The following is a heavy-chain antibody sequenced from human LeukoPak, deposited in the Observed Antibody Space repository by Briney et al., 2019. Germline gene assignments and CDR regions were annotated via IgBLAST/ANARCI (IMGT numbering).Heavy chain of an antibody. Sequence: PGGSLRLSCAASGFTFSSYSMNWVRQAPGKGLEWVAVISYDGSNKYYADSVKGRFTISRDNSKNTLYLQMNSLRAEDTAVYYCARDSTTMIVVVTLRYWGQGTLVTVSS. CDR3: ARDSTTMIVVVTLRY. J-gene: IGHJ4*02. CDR1: GFTFSSYS. D-gene: IGHD3-22*01. V-gene: IGHV3-30*03. CDR2: ISYDGSNK.